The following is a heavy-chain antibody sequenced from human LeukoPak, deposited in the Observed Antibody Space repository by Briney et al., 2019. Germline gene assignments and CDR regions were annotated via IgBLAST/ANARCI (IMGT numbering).Heavy chain of an antibody. CDR2: IWCDGSNK. D-gene: IGHD2-15*01. CDR1: GFTFSSYG. Sequence: GGSLRLSCAASGFTFSSYGMHWVRQAPGKGLEWVAVIWCDGSNKYYADSVKGRFTISRDNSKNTLYLQMNSLRAEDTAVYYCARVPGVVAATYYYYGMDVWGQGTTVTVSS. J-gene: IGHJ6*02. CDR3: ARVPGVVAATYYYYGMDV. V-gene: IGHV3-33*01.